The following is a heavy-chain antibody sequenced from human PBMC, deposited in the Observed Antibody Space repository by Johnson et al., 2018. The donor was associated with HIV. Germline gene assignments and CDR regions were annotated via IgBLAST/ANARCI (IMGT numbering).Heavy chain of an antibody. Sequence: VQLVESGGGLVQPGGSLRLSCAASGFIFSSYDMHWVRQATGRGLEWVSGIGTAGDTYYPGSVKGRFTISRENAKNMLYLQMHSLRGDDTGHNVRGLLGLCWAMWG. CDR1: GFIFSSYD. V-gene: IGHV3-13*01. CDR2: IGTAGDT. CDR3: GLLGLCWAM. J-gene: IGHJ1*01. D-gene: IGHD3-10*02.